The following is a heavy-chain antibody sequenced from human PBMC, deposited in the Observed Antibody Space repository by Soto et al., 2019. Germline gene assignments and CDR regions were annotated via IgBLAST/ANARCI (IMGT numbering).Heavy chain of an antibody. Sequence: SETLSLTCAVSGGSISSSNWWSWVRQPPGKGLEWIGEIYHSGSTNYNPSLKSRVTISVDKSKNQFSLKLSSVTAADTAVYYCARVAIFGVVIINRYYFDYWGQGTLVTVS. CDR1: GGSISSSNW. CDR2: IYHSGST. J-gene: IGHJ4*02. D-gene: IGHD3-3*01. V-gene: IGHV4-4*02. CDR3: ARVAIFGVVIINRYYFDY.